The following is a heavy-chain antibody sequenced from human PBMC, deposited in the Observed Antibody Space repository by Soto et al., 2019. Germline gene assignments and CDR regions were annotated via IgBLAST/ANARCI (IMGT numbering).Heavy chain of an antibody. D-gene: IGHD3-10*01. CDR2: IIPFHGVT. CDR3: TRDWEITVSTWSFGGF. Sequence: QVQLVQSGAEVKKPGSPVKVSCKASGGTFSPYTINWVRQAPGQGLEWMGRIIPFHGVTNYAQKFQARVTNTADKSTSTAYMELSGLRFEDTAMYYCTRDWEITVSTWSFGGFWCRGTLVTVSS. CDR1: GGTFSPYT. J-gene: IGHJ4*02. V-gene: IGHV1-69*08.